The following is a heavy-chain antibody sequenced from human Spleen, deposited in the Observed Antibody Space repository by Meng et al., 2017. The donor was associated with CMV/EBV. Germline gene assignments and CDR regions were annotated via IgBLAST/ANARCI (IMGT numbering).Heavy chain of an antibody. D-gene: IGHD2-21*01. CDR3: ARASLRRGAIAY. V-gene: IGHV4-39*07. CDR2: IYYSGST. CDR1: GGSISSSSYY. J-gene: IGHJ4*02. Sequence: QLQLQESGPGLVKPSXXXXRTXTVSGGSISSSSYYWGWIRQPPGQGLEWIGSIYYSGSTYYNPSLKSRVTISVDTSKNQFSLKLSSVTAADTAVYYCARASLRRGAIAYWGQGTLVTVSS.